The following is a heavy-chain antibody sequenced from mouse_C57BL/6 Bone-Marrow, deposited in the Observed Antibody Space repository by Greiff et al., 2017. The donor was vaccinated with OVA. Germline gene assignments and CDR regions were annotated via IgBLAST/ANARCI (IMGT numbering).Heavy chain of an antibody. CDR1: YFAFMASS. CDR2: FTMYSDAT. V-gene: IGHV1-49*01. CDR3: ASGNDFAY. Sequence: LKESGAELVRPGSSVKLSCKDSYFAFMASSMHWVKQRPGHGLEWIGSFTMYSDATEYSQNFKGKATLTVNTSSSTAYMKLSSLTSEDSAVYYCASGNDFAYWGQGTLVTVSA. D-gene: IGHD2-2*01. J-gene: IGHJ3*01.